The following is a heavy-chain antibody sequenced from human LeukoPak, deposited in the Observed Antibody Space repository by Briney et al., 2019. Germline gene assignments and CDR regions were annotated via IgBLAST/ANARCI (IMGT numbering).Heavy chain of an antibody. CDR1: GFTFSSYS. D-gene: IGHD4-17*01. V-gene: IGHV3-21*01. CDR2: ISSSSSYI. Sequence: GGSLRLSCAASGFTFSSYSMNWVRQAPGKGLEWVSSISSSSSYIYYADSVKGRFTISRDNAKNSLYLQMYSLRAEDTAVYYCASRYGDSGDFQHWGQGTLVTVSS. CDR3: ASRYGDSGDFQH. J-gene: IGHJ1*01.